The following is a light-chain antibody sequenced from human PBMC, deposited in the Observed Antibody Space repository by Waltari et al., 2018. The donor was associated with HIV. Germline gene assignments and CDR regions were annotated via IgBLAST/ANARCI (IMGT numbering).Light chain of an antibody. Sequence: DIQMTQSPFFLSASVGDRVTVTCRASENINNFVNWFQQKPGRAPILLIYRASTLQRGVPPRFSGRGSGTDFTLTISDLQPEDFATYYCLQTYNPPLTFGPGTKVDIK. CDR3: LQTYNPPLT. CDR1: ENINNF. V-gene: IGKV1-39*01. J-gene: IGKJ3*01. CDR2: RAS.